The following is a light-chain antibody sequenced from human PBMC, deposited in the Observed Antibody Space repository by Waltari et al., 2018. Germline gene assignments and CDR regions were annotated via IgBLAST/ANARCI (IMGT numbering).Light chain of an antibody. CDR1: QSIGTH. V-gene: IGKV3-15*01. J-gene: IGKJ1*01. CDR2: AAS. Sequence: EILMTQSPATLSLSPGERATLSCRARQSIGTHLAWYQQKLGQAPRLLMFAASTRAPGIPARFSGSGSGTDFTLTISGLQSEDFALYYCQQYDDWPPWTFGQGTKVEIK. CDR3: QQYDDWPPWT.